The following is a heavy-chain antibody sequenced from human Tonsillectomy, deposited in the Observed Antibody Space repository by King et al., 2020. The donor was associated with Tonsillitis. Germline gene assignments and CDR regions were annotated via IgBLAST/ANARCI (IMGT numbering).Heavy chain of an antibody. CDR2: SYSGGSST. D-gene: IGHD6-13*01. Sequence: VQLVESGGGLVQPGGSLRLSCAASGFPFSSDAMSWVRQAPGKGLEWVSVSYSGGSSTYYADSVKGRFTISRDNSKNMLYLQMNSLRAEDTAVYYCAKDQLGSSSWYSSGMDVWGQGTTVTVSS. V-gene: IGHV3-23*03. CDR1: GFPFSSDA. CDR3: AKDQLGSSSWYSSGMDV. J-gene: IGHJ6*02.